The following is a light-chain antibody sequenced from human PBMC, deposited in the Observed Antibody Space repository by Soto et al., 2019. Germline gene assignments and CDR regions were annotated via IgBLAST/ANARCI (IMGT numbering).Light chain of an antibody. CDR3: QQTYITPPIP. Sequence: DIQMTQSPFSLSASAGDRATLTCRASHSIGTHLNWYQQKVGRAPRLVIFAASTLHTGVTSRFSGSGFDKALPLTISDLRPEDVATYYFQQTYITPPIPLGQGTRWRL. CDR2: AAS. J-gene: IGKJ5*01. CDR1: HSIGTH. V-gene: IGKV1-39*01.